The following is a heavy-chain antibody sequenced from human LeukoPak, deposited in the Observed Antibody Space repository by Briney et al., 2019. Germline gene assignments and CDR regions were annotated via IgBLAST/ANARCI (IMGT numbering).Heavy chain of an antibody. V-gene: IGHV1-8*02. CDR2: MNPNSGNT. Sequence: ASVKVSCKASGYTFTSYDINWVRQAPGQGLEWMGWMNPNSGNTGYAQKFQGRVTMTRNTSISTAYMELSSLRSEDTAVYYCARARARRFGTLGGNYYMDVWGKGTTVTISS. D-gene: IGHD3-10*01. CDR3: ARARARRFGTLGGNYYMDV. J-gene: IGHJ6*03. CDR1: GYTFTSYD.